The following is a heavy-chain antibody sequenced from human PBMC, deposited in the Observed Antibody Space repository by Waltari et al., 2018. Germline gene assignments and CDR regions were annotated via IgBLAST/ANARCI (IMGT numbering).Heavy chain of an antibody. CDR3: VRLEDCTGPGGHCYSGDPFALDV. J-gene: IGHJ6*02. Sequence: QVQLQQWGAGLLQSSETLSLTCAVYGGSFSGYYWCWVRQPPGKGMEWIGAINDAGYTNHNPSLRSRVTIAADTSKSQFSLKLNSVTAADTAVYYCVRLEDCTGPGGHCYSGDPFALDVWGQGTTVTVSS. D-gene: IGHD2-15*01. CDR2: INDAGYT. V-gene: IGHV4-34*02. CDR1: GGSFSGYY.